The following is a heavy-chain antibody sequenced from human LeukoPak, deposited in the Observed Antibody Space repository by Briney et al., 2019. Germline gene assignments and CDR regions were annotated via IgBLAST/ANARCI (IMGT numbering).Heavy chain of an antibody. V-gene: IGHV3-9*01. CDR3: VKDRVWFGELLNPLFDN. CDR2: ISWNSGRI. CDR1: GFPFDEHA. J-gene: IGHJ4*02. Sequence: GGSLRLSCAASGFPFDEHAMHWVRQGPGKGLEWVSGISWNSGRIGYADSVKGRFTISRDNAKNSLYLQMNSLRAEDTALYYCVKDRVWFGELLNPLFDNWGQGARVTVSS. D-gene: IGHD3-10*01.